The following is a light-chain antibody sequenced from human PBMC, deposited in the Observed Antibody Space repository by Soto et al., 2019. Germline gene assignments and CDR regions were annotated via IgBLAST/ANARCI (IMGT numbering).Light chain of an antibody. CDR1: QRIGTY. CDR3: QQTFSTSYT. Sequence: DIQMTQSPSSLSASIGDRVTVTCRASQRIGTYLNWYQQRTGKAPILLMYAVSSLPSGVPSRFSGSGSGTDFNLTISSVQREDSATYSCQQTFSTSYTFGQGTKLEIK. J-gene: IGKJ2*01. CDR2: AVS. V-gene: IGKV1-39*01.